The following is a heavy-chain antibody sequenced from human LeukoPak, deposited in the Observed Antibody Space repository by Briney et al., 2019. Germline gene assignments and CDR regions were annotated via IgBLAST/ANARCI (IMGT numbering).Heavy chain of an antibody. J-gene: IGHJ4*02. Sequence: SQTLSLTCTVSGDSISSGGYFWNWIRQHPVKGLEGIGNIYNSGSTDYNPSLISRLTISLDTSKNQFSLRLSSVTAADTAVYYCARGVEFGDYVDYWGQGTLVTVSS. CDR1: GDSISSGGYF. V-gene: IGHV4-31*03. D-gene: IGHD3-10*01. CDR3: ARGVEFGDYVDY. CDR2: IYNSGST.